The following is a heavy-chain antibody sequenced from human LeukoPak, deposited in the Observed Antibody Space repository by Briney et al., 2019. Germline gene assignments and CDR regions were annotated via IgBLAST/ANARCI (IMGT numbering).Heavy chain of an antibody. CDR3: AREPPPFDY. CDR1: GGSLSSGDYY. CDR2: IYYSGCT. Sequence: SQTLSLTCTVSGGSLSSGDYYWSWIRQPPGKGLEWIGYIYYSGCTYYNPSLKSRVTISVDTSKNQFSLKQSSVTAADTAVYYCAREPPPFDYWGQGTLVTVSS. V-gene: IGHV4-30-4*08. J-gene: IGHJ4*02.